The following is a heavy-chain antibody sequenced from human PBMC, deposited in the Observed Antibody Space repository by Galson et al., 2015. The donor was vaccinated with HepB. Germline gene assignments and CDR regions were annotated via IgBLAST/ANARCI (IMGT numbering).Heavy chain of an antibody. CDR1: GFTFSSYA. D-gene: IGHD3-3*01. CDR3: ARLRFLEWLLSGTYFDY. Sequence: SLRLSCAASGFTFSSYAMSWVRQAPGKGLEWVSGLSGSGGSTFYAASVKGRFTISRENSKNTLYLQMNRLRAEDTAVYYCARLRFLEWLLSGTYFDYWGQGTLVTVSS. CDR2: LSGSGGST. V-gene: IGHV3-23*01. J-gene: IGHJ4*02.